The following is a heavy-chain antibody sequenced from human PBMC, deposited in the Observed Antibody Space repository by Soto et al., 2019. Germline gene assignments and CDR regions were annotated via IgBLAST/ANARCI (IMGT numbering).Heavy chain of an antibody. CDR2: INHSGST. J-gene: IGHJ1*01. CDR1: GGSFSGYY. V-gene: IGHV4-34*01. D-gene: IGHD6-19*01. CDR3: ARDRIAVAGNPEYFQH. Sequence: SETLSLTCAVYGGSFSGYYWTWIRQPPGTGLEWIGEINHSGSTNYNPSLKSRVTISVDTSKNTLYLQMNSLRAEDTAVYYCARDRIAVAGNPEYFQHWGQGTLVTVSS.